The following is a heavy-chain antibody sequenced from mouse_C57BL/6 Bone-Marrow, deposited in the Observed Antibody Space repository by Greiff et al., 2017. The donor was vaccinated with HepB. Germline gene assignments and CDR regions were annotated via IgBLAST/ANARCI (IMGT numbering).Heavy chain of an antibody. Sequence: VQLQQSGPGLVQPSQSLSITCTVSGFSLTSYGVHWVRQSPGKGLEWLGAIWSGGSTDYNAAFITRLSNSKDNTKSQVFFKMNSLQADDTAIYYCARNLYCSYYDAMDYWGQGTSVTVSS. CDR2: IWSGGST. D-gene: IGHD6-1*01. CDR1: GFSLTSYG. V-gene: IGHV2-2*01. J-gene: IGHJ4*01. CDR3: ARNLYCSYYDAMDY.